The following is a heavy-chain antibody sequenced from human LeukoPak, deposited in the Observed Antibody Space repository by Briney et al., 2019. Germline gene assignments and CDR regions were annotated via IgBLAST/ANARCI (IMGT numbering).Heavy chain of an antibody. Sequence: SLTLSLTCTVSGGSISSGSYFWNWIRQRPGKGLEWIGYIYYSGSTYYNPSLKSRVTISVDTSKNQFSLNLSSVTAADTAVYYCASAVGDFVWGSYRPEPTRFDYWGQGTLVTVSS. CDR3: ASAVGDFVWGSYRPEPTRFDY. V-gene: IGHV4-31*03. D-gene: IGHD3-16*02. CDR1: GGSISSGSYF. CDR2: IYYSGST. J-gene: IGHJ4*02.